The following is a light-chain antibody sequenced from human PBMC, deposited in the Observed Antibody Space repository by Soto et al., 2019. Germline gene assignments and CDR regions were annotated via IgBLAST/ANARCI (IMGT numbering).Light chain of an antibody. CDR1: QSVSNSA. J-gene: IGKJ5*01. CDR2: SIS. Sequence: ENELTQSPGTLSLSPGERATLSCRASQSVSNSALAWYQQKPGQAPRLLIYSISTRATGIPDRFSGSGSGTDFTLTISRLEPEDFAVYYCQQYGSSLITFGQGTRLEIK. V-gene: IGKV3-20*01. CDR3: QQYGSSLIT.